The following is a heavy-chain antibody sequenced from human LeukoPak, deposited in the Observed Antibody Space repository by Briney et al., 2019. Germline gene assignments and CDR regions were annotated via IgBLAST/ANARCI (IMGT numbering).Heavy chain of an antibody. V-gene: IGHV3-30*04. Sequence: PGGSLRLSCAASGFTFSSYAMHWVRQAPGKGLEWVAVISYDGSNKYYADSVKGRFTISRDNSKNTLYLQMNSLRAEDTAVYYCARDKGAIAVAGYFDYWGQGTLVTVSS. CDR2: ISYDGSNK. J-gene: IGHJ4*02. D-gene: IGHD6-19*01. CDR1: GFTFSSYA. CDR3: ARDKGAIAVAGYFDY.